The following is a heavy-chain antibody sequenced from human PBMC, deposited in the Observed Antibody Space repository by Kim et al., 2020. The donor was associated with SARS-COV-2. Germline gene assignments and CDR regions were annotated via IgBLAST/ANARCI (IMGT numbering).Heavy chain of an antibody. CDR3: AKRRGTVVDTSWFYFDS. V-gene: IGHV3-23*01. D-gene: IGHD2-2*01. J-gene: IGHJ4*02. CDR1: GFTFSSFG. CDR2: ISNSADAT. Sequence: GGSLRLSCAASGFTFSSFGMSWVRQAPGKGLEWVSAISNSADATNYADSVKGRFTISRDSSKNTLFLQMNSLRADDTAVYYCAKRRGTVVDTSWFYFDSWGKGTGVTVSS.